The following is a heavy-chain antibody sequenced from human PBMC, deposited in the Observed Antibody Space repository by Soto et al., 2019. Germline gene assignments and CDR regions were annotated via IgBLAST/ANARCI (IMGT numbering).Heavy chain of an antibody. V-gene: IGHV4-30-4*01. CDR1: GGSISSGDYY. J-gene: IGHJ5*02. CDR3: ARGGEVGATVNNWFGP. Sequence: SETLSLTCTVSGGSISSGDYYWSWIRQPPGKGLEWIGYIYYSGSTYYNPSLKRRVTISVDTSKNQFSLKLSSVTAADTAVYYCARGGEVGATVNNWFGPWGQGTLVTVSS. CDR2: IYYSGST. D-gene: IGHD1-26*01.